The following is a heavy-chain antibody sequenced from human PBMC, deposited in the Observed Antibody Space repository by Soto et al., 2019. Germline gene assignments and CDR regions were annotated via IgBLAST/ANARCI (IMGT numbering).Heavy chain of an antibody. CDR3: ARQNLEGYYYGSGSYSRRSWFDP. D-gene: IGHD3-10*01. Sequence: SETLSLTCTVSGGSISSYYWSWIRQPPGKGLEWIGYIYYSGSTNYNPSLKSRVTISVDTSKNQFSLKLSSVTAADTAVYYCARQNLEGYYYGSGSYSRRSWFDPWGQGTLVTVS. V-gene: IGHV4-59*08. J-gene: IGHJ5*02. CDR1: GGSISSYY. CDR2: IYYSGST.